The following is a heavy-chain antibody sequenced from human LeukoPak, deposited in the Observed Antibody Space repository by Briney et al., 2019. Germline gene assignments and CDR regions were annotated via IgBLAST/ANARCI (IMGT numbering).Heavy chain of an antibody. J-gene: IGHJ3*02. Sequence: ASVKVSCKASGYTFTSYDINWVRQATGQGLEWMGWMNPNSGNTGYAQKFQGRVTMTRNTSISTAYMELSSLRSEDTAVYYCARVDVSDYYDSSGYRGPIWGQGTMVTVSS. CDR2: MNPNSGNT. V-gene: IGHV1-8*01. CDR1: GYTFTSYD. D-gene: IGHD3-22*01. CDR3: ARVDVSDYYDSSGYRGPI.